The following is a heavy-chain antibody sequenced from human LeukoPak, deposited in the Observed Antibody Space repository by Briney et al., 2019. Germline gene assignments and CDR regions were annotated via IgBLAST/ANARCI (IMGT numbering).Heavy chain of an antibody. CDR1: GFTFSSYA. D-gene: IGHD6-6*01. V-gene: IGHV3-30*04. J-gene: IGHJ4*02. Sequence: GRSLRLSCAASGFTFSSYAMHWVRQAPGKGLEWVAVISYDGSNKYYADSVKGRFTISRDNSKNTLYLQMNSLRAEDTAVYYCARSSHSWDQGTLVTVSS. CDR2: ISYDGSNK. CDR3: ARSSHS.